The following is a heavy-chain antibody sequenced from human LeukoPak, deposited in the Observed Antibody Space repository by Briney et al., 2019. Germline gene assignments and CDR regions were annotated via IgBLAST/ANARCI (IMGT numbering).Heavy chain of an antibody. J-gene: IGHJ4*02. Sequence: SETLSLTCTVSGGSVSSYYWSWIRQPPGKGLEWIGYIYYSGSTNYDPSLKSRVTISVDTSKNQFSLRLSSVTAADTAVYYCARHSFDSGGDDLLFDNWGQGTLVTVSS. CDR2: IYYSGST. D-gene: IGHD3-16*01. CDR1: GGSVSSYY. V-gene: IGHV4-59*08. CDR3: ARHSFDSGGDDLLFDN.